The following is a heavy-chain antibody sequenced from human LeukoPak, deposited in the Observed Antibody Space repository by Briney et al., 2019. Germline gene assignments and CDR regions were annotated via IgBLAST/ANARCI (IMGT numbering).Heavy chain of an antibody. V-gene: IGHV3-15*01. CDR3: TTEAPPYSSGWYFIDY. CDR1: GFTFSNAW. J-gene: IGHJ4*02. D-gene: IGHD6-19*01. Sequence: PGGSLRLSCAASGFTFSNAWMSWVRQAPGKGLEWVGRIKSKTDGGTTDYAAPVKGRFTISRDDSKNTLYLQMNSLKTEDTAVYYCTTEAPPYSSGWYFIDYWGQGTLVTVSS. CDR2: IKSKTDGGTT.